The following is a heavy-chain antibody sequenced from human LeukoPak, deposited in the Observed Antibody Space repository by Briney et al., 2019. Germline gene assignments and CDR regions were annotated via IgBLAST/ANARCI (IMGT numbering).Heavy chain of an antibody. D-gene: IGHD4-17*01. Sequence: PSETLSLTCAVYGGSFSDYYWSWIRQPPGKGLEWIGEINHSGSTNYNPSLKSRVTISVDTSKNQFSLKLSSVTAADTAVYYCARGATVTTRGYYYYCMDVWGKGTTVTVSS. CDR1: GGSFSDYY. J-gene: IGHJ6*03. CDR3: ARGATVTTRGYYYYCMDV. CDR2: INHSGST. V-gene: IGHV4-34*01.